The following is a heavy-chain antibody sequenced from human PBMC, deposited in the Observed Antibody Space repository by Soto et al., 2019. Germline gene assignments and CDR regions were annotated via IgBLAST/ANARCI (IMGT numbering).Heavy chain of an antibody. CDR2: IYSSGST. D-gene: IGHD2-15*01. V-gene: IGHV4-4*07. Sequence: QVQLQESGPGLVKPSETLSLTCTVSGDSIRNFYWSWIWQPAGKGLEWIGRIYSSGSTDYNASLKSRVSMSVDRSNNQFFLRLTSVTAEDTAVYYCVRDCSGGGCYSDYGMDVWGQGTTVTVSS. CDR1: GDSIRNFY. CDR3: VRDCSGGGCYSDYGMDV. J-gene: IGHJ6*02.